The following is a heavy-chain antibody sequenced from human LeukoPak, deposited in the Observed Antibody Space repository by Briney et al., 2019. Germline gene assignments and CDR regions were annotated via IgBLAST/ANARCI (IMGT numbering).Heavy chain of an antibody. D-gene: IGHD5-12*01. J-gene: IGHJ4*02. Sequence: SVKVSCKASGGTFSSYAIRWVRQAPGQGLEWMGRIIPILGIANYAQKFQGRVTITADKSTSTAYMELRSLRSEDTAVYYCATPAEAESGGYDFFDYWGQGTLVTVSS. CDR3: ATPAEAESGGYDFFDY. CDR1: GGTFSSYA. CDR2: IIPILGIA. V-gene: IGHV1-69*04.